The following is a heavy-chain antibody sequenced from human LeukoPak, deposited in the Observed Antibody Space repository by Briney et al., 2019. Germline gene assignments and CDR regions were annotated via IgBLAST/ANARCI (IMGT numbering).Heavy chain of an antibody. Sequence: GASVKVSCKASGYTFTSYGISWVRQAPGQGLEGMGWISAYNGNTNYAQKLQGRVTMTTDTSTSTAYMELRSLRSDDTAVYYCARDWDSGSYYRGRVVDYWGQGTLVTVSS. CDR2: ISAYNGNT. V-gene: IGHV1-18*01. D-gene: IGHD1-26*01. J-gene: IGHJ4*02. CDR1: GYTFTSYG. CDR3: ARDWDSGSYYRGRVVDY.